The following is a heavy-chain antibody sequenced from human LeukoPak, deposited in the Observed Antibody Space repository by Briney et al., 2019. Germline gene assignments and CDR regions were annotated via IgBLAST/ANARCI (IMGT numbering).Heavy chain of an antibody. V-gene: IGHV4-59*01. CDR3: ARGSYYDSSGQIDAFDI. J-gene: IGHJ3*02. CDR2: IYYSGST. D-gene: IGHD3-22*01. CDR1: GGSISSYY. Sequence: SETLSLTCSVSGGSISSYYWSWIRQPAGKGLEWIGYIYYSGSTNYNPSLKSRVTISVDTSKNQFSLKLSSVTAADTAVYYCARGSYYDSSGQIDAFDIWGQGTMVTVSS.